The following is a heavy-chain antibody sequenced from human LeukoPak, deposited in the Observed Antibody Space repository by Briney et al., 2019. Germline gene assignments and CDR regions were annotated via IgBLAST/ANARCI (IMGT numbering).Heavy chain of an antibody. J-gene: IGHJ4*02. CDR3: ARARGRYIDFLDY. CDR2: FFYSGST. Sequence: SETLSLTRTVSGGSISSNYYWGWIRQPPGKGLEWIVSFFYSGSTYYNPSLKSRFTISVDTSKNQFSLRLTSVTAADTAVYYCARARGRYIDFLDYWGQGTLITVSS. V-gene: IGHV4-39*02. D-gene: IGHD3-9*01. CDR1: GGSISSNYY.